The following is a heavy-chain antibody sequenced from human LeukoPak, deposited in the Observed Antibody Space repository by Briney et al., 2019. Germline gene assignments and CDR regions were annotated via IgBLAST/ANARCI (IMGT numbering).Heavy chain of an antibody. CDR3: ARHYGP. CDR2: IYDSGST. Sequence: GSLRLSCAASGFTFSSYGMHWVRQAPGKGLEWIGSIYDSGSTYYNPSLKSRVTISVDTSKNQFSLKLNSVTAADTAVYYCARHYGPRGQGTLVTVSS. V-gene: IGHV4-39*01. D-gene: IGHD3-10*01. J-gene: IGHJ5*02. CDR1: GFTFSSYG.